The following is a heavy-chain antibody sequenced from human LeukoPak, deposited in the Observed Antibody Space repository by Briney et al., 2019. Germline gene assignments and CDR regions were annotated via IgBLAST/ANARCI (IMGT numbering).Heavy chain of an antibody. Sequence: SETLSLTCTVSRGSISSYYWSWIRQPPGKGLEWIAYIYYGGSTHYNPSLKSRVTISVDRSKNQFSLKLNSVTAADTAVYYCAREASQAFDIWGQGTMVTVSS. V-gene: IGHV4-59*01. CDR2: IYYGGST. CDR3: AREASQAFDI. J-gene: IGHJ3*02. CDR1: RGSISSYY.